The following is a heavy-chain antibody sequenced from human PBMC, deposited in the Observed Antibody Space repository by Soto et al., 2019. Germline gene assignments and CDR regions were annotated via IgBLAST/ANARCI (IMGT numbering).Heavy chain of an antibody. J-gene: IGHJ4*02. CDR3: ARGRGAGGEYFEL. CDR1: GFTFSDYY. D-gene: IGHD2-21*01. V-gene: IGHV3-11*05. CDR2: ISSSTSHT. Sequence: PGSSLRLSCAVYGFTFSDYYMTWIRQAPGKGLEWVSYISSSTSHTNYADSVKGRFTISRDNAKNSLFLQMNSLRAEDTAVYYCARGRGAGGEYFELWGQGTLDSVCS.